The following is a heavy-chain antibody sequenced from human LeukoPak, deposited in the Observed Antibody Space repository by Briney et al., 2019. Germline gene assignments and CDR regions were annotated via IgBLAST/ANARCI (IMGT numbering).Heavy chain of an antibody. CDR2: INPSSGGT. V-gene: IGHV1-2*06. D-gene: IGHD3-22*01. Sequence: GASVKVSCKASGYTFTGYYIHWVRQAPGQGLEWMGRINPSSGGTNYAQKFQGRVTMTRDTSISTAYMELSRLRSDDTAVYYCARPYYYDSSGLYYYGMDVWGQGTTVTVSS. J-gene: IGHJ6*02. CDR3: ARPYYYDSSGLYYYGMDV. CDR1: GYTFTGYY.